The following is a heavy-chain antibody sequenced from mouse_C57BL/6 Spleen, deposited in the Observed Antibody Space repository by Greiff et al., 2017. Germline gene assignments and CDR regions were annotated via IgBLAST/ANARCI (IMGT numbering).Heavy chain of an antibody. CDR2: INPSTGGT. CDR1: GYSFTGYY. J-gene: IGHJ3*01. CDR3: ARRGLYDGYPFAY. V-gene: IGHV1-42*01. D-gene: IGHD2-3*01. Sequence: EVQLQQSGPELVKPGASVKISCKASGYSFTGYYMNWVKQSPEKSLEWIGEINPSTGGTTYNQKFKAKATLTVDKSSSTAYMQLKRLTSEDSAVYYCARRGLYDGYPFAYWGQGTLVTVSA.